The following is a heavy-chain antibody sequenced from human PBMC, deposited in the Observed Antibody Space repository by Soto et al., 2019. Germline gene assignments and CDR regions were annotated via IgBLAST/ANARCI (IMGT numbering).Heavy chain of an antibody. D-gene: IGHD4-17*01. CDR3: ARGDYDDHFDY. CDR2: IIPIFGTA. V-gene: IGHV1-69*13. J-gene: IGHJ4*02. Sequence: SVKVSCKASGGTFSRYAINWVRQAPGQGLEWMGGIIPIFGTANYAQKFQGRVTITADESTSTAYMELSSLRSEDTAVYYCARGDYDDHFDYWGQGTLVTVSS. CDR1: GGTFSRYA.